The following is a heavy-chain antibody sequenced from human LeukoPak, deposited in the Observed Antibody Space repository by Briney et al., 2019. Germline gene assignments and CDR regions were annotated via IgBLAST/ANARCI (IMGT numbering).Heavy chain of an antibody. J-gene: IGHJ3*01. D-gene: IGHD4-17*01. CDR3: AKDPNGDYVGAFDF. CDR1: GFTFRTNS. V-gene: IGHV3-48*01. Sequence: GGSLRLSCAASGFTFRTNSMNWVRQAPGKGLEWIAYISGSSSTIYYADSVKGRFTISRDNGKNSVYLQMNSLRAEDTAVYYCAKDPNGDYVGAFDFWGLGTMVTVSS. CDR2: ISGSSSTI.